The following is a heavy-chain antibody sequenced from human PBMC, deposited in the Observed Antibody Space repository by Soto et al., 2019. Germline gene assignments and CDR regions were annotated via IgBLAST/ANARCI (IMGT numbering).Heavy chain of an antibody. D-gene: IGHD5-12*01. CDR3: ARGMRGYDYIFQY. CDR2: IDASGST. V-gene: IGHV4-4*07. CDR1: GGSIINYY. Sequence: SETLSLTCTVSGGSIINYYWIWIRQPAGKGLEWIGRIDASGSTTYNPSLKSRISMSVDTSRNQFSLDLSSMTAADTAVYYWARGMRGYDYIFQYWGPGTLVTVSS. J-gene: IGHJ4*02.